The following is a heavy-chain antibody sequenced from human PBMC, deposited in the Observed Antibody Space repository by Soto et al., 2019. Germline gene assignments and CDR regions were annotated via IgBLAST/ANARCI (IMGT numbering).Heavy chain of an antibody. J-gene: IGHJ4*02. V-gene: IGHV1-69*06. Sequence: QVQLVQSGAEVKKPGSSVKVSCKASGGTFSSYAISWVRQAPGQGLEWMGGIIPIFGTANYAQKFQGRVTITADKSTSTAYLELSSLRSDDTAVYYCARGVRYYDSSGYSVDYWGQGTLVTVSS. CDR1: GGTFSSYA. CDR2: IIPIFGTA. D-gene: IGHD3-22*01. CDR3: ARGVRYYDSSGYSVDY.